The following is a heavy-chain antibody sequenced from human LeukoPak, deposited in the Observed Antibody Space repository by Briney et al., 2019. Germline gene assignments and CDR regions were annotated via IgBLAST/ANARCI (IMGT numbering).Heavy chain of an antibody. D-gene: IGHD3-16*01. Sequence: SETLTLTCTVSGGSISNYYWYWIRQPPGKGLECIGYIYHSGSTNYNPSLKSRVTISVDTSKNQFSLKLRSVTAADTAVYYCAREVGLGMYNWFDPWGQGALVTVSS. CDR2: IYHSGST. V-gene: IGHV4-59*01. CDR3: AREVGLGMYNWFDP. CDR1: GGSISNYY. J-gene: IGHJ5*02.